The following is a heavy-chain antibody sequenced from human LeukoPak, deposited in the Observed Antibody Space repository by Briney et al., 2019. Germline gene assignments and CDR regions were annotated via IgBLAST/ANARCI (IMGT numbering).Heavy chain of an antibody. V-gene: IGHV3-23*01. CDR3: ARYRKYNWNDLFEAFDI. J-gene: IGHJ3*02. CDR2: IGGNGDTT. D-gene: IGHD1-20*01. CDR1: GFTFRSYA. Sequence: GGSLRLSCAASGFTFRSYAMSWVRQAPGKGLEWVSTIGGNGDTTYYTDSVKGRFTVSRDNSKNTLYLQLNSLRAEDTAVYYCARYRKYNWNDLFEAFDIWGQGTMVTVSS.